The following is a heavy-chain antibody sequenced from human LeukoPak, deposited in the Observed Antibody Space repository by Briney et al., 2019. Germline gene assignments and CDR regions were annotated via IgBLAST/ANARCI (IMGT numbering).Heavy chain of an antibody. Sequence: SETLSLTCTVSGGSISSYYWRWIRQPPGKGLEWIGYIYYSGSTNYNPSLKSRVTISVDTSKNQFSLKLSSVTAADTAVYYCARVYLNYGSAHYGMDVWGKGTTVTVSS. CDR3: ARVYLNYGSAHYGMDV. D-gene: IGHD3-10*01. J-gene: IGHJ6*04. CDR2: IYYSGST. CDR1: GGSISSYY. V-gene: IGHV4-59*13.